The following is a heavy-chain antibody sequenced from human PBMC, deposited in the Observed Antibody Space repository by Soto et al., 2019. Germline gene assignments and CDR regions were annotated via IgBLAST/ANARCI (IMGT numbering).Heavy chain of an antibody. CDR3: ARHWTTAKKRNWFDP. CDR1: GYSFTSYW. V-gene: IGHV5-10-1*01. Sequence: PGESLKISCKGSGYSFTSYWISWVRQTPGKGLEWMGRIDPSDSYTNYSPSFQGHVTISADRSISTAYLQWSSLKASDTAMYYCARHWTTAKKRNWFDPWGQGTLVTVSS. J-gene: IGHJ5*02. CDR2: IDPSDSYT. D-gene: IGHD4-4*01.